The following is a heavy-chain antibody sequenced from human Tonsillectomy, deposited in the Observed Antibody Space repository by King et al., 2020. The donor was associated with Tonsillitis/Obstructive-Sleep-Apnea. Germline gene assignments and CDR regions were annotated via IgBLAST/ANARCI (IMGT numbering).Heavy chain of an antibody. CDR3: ASRYCSRTSCYSGGY. D-gene: IGHD2-2*01. J-gene: IGHJ4*02. V-gene: IGHV4-4*02. Sequence: VPLPESGPGLVKPSGTLSLTCAVSGGSISSSHWWSWVRQPPSKGLEWIGEIFHSGSTSYNPSLKSRVTISVDKSKNQFSLKLNSVTAADTAVYYCASRYCSRTSCYSGGYWGQGTLVTVSS. CDR2: IFHSGST. CDR1: GGSISSSHW.